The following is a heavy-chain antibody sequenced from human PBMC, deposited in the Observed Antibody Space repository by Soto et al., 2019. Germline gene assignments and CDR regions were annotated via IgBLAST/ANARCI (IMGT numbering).Heavy chain of an antibody. J-gene: IGHJ6*02. V-gene: IGHV1-69*08. D-gene: IGHD2-2*01. CDR1: GGTFSSYT. Sequence: QVQLVQSGAAVKKPGSSVKVSCKASGGTFSSYTISWVRQAPGQGLEWMGRIIPILGIANYAQKFQGRVTITADKCTSTAYMEVSSLRSEDTAVYYCARDRSEVVPAAIGDGMDVWGQGTTVTVSS. CDR3: ARDRSEVVPAAIGDGMDV. CDR2: IIPILGIA.